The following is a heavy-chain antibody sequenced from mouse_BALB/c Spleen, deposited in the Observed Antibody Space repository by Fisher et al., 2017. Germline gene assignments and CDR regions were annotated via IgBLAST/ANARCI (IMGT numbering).Heavy chain of an antibody. Sequence: QKFKGKATLTVDKSSSTAYMQLSSLTSEDSAAYYCARGRKRYDAMDYWGQGTSITVSS. CDR3: ARGRKRYDAMDY. V-gene: IGHV1-69*02. J-gene: IGHJ4*01. D-gene: IGHD2-14*01.